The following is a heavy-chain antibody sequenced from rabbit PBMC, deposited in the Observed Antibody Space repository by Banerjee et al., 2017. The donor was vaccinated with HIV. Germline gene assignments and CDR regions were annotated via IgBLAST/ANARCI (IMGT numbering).Heavy chain of an antibody. D-gene: IGHD1-1*01. J-gene: IGHJ4*01. CDR2: INTSSGNT. CDR1: GFSFSNKYV. Sequence: QSLEESGGDLVKPGASLTLTCTASGFSFSNKYVMCWVRQAPGKGLEWIACINTSSGNTVYASWAKGRSTVSKTSWTTVTLQMTSLTAADTATYFCAREDGGVGGYDNNLWGPGTLVTVS. V-gene: IGHV1S40*01. CDR3: AREDGGVGGYDNNL.